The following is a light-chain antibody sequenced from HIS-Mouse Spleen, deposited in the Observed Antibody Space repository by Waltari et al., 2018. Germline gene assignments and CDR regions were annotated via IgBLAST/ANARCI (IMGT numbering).Light chain of an antibody. V-gene: IGLV2-11*01. Sequence: QSALTQPRSVSGSPGQSVTIPCTGTSMDVGGYNYVSWYQQHTGKAPKLMIYAVSKRPSGVPDRFSGSKSGNTASLTISGLQAEDEADYYCCSYAGSYTYVFGTGTKVTVL. J-gene: IGLJ1*01. CDR3: CSYAGSYTYV. CDR2: AVS. CDR1: SMDVGGYNY.